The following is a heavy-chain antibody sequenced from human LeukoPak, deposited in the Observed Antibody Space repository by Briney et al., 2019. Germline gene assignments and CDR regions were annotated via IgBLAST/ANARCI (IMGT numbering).Heavy chain of an antibody. CDR1: GYSFTSYW. CDR3: ARLRTAMYDPYYFDY. V-gene: IGHV5-51*01. D-gene: IGHD5-18*01. Sequence: GESLKISCKGSGYSFTSYWIGWVRQMPGKGLEGMGIIYPGDSDTRYSPSCQGQVTISADKSISTAYLQWSSLKASDSAMYYCARLRTAMYDPYYFDYWGQGTLVTVSS. CDR2: IYPGDSDT. J-gene: IGHJ4*02.